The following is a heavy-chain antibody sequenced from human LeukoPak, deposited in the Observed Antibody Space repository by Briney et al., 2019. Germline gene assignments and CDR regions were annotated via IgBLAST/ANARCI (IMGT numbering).Heavy chain of an antibody. D-gene: IGHD1-14*01. Sequence: GASVKVSCKASEYTVTSYYMHWVRQAPGQGLEWMGIVNPSSISASYAQKFQGRVTMTRDTSTRTVSMELSRLRSDDTAVDYCATAYHPGMAVWAQGPTATVPS. CDR3: ATAYHPGMAV. CDR2: VNPSSISA. CDR1: EYTVTSYY. V-gene: IGHV1-46*01. J-gene: IGHJ6*02.